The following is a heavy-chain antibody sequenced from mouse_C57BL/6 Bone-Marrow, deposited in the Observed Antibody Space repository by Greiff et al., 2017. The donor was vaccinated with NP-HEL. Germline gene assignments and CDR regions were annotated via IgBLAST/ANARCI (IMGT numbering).Heavy chain of an antibody. V-gene: IGHV8-12*01. CDR1: GFSLSTSGMG. Sequence: QVTLKESGPGILQSSQTLSLTCSFSGFSLSTSGMGVSWIRQPSGKGLEWLAHIYWDDDKRYNPSLKSRLTISKDTSRNQVFLKITSVDTADTATYYCARRAIYYYGSSPSYYAMDYWGQGTSVTVSS. CDR3: ARRAIYYYGSSPSYYAMDY. D-gene: IGHD1-1*01. J-gene: IGHJ4*01. CDR2: IYWDDDK.